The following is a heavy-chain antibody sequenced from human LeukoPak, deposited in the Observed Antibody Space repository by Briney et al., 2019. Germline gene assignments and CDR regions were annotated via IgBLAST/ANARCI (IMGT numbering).Heavy chain of an antibody. CDR3: ARVSGHLKWELVDY. CDR1: GGTFSSYA. D-gene: IGHD1-26*01. Sequence: SVKVSCKASGGTFSSYAISWVRQAPGQGLEWMGRIIPIFGTANYAQKFQGRVTITTDESTSTAYMELSSLRSEDTAVYYCARVSGHLKWELVDYWGQGTLVAVSS. J-gene: IGHJ4*02. V-gene: IGHV1-69*05. CDR2: IIPIFGTA.